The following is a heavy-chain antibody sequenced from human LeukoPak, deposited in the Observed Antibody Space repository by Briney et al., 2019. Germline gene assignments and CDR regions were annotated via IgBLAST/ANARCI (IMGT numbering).Heavy chain of an antibody. CDR2: IYSGGST. CDR1: GFTVSSNY. CDR3: ASTDITVVVTAYGMAV. J-gene: IGHJ6*02. Sequence: PGGSLRLSCAASGFTVSSNYMSWVRQAPGKGLEWVSVIYSGGSTFYADSVKGRFIISRDNSKNTLSLQMNSLRAEDTAVYYCASTDITVVVTAYGMAVWGQGTTVTVSS. V-gene: IGHV3-66*01. D-gene: IGHD3-22*01.